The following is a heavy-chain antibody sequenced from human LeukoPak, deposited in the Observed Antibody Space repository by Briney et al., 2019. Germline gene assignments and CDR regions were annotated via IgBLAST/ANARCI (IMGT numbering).Heavy chain of an antibody. V-gene: IGHV3-23*01. CDR2: ITGSGGST. J-gene: IGHJ5*02. Sequence: GGSLRLSCAASGFTFSNYAMSWVRQAPGKGPEWVSTITGSGGSTYYADSVKGRFTISRDNSKNTLYLQMNSLRADDTAVYYCAKEGYCSGGNCYNVWFDPWGQGTPVTVSS. CDR1: GFTFSNYA. CDR3: AKEGYCSGGNCYNVWFDP. D-gene: IGHD2-15*01.